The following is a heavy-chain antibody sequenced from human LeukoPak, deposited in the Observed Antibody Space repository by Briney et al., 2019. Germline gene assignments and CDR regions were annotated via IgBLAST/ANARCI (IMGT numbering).Heavy chain of an antibody. CDR2: ISGSGGST. J-gene: IGHJ6*02. Sequence: GGSLRLSCAASGFTFSSYAMSWVRQAPGKGLEWVSAISGSGGSTYYADSVKGRFTISRDNSKNTLYLQMNSLRAEDTAVYYCAKDTYYDFWSGHYNYYYYYGMDVWGQGTTVTVSS. CDR1: GFTFSSYA. D-gene: IGHD3-3*01. CDR3: AKDTYYDFWSGHYNYYYYYGMDV. V-gene: IGHV3-23*01.